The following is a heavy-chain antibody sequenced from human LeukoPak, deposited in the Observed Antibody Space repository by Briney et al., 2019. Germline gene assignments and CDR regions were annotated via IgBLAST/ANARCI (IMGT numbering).Heavy chain of an antibody. V-gene: IGHV4-59*12. CDR3: AREWRVTYSGFTGVGNWFDP. Sequence: PSETLSLTCTVSGGSISSYYWSWIRQPPGKGLEWIGYIHYSGSTNYNPSLKSRVTISVDTSKNQFSLKLSSVTAADTAVYYCAREWRVTYSGFTGVGNWFDPWGQGTLVTVSS. D-gene: IGHD5-12*01. CDR2: IHYSGST. J-gene: IGHJ5*02. CDR1: GGSISSYY.